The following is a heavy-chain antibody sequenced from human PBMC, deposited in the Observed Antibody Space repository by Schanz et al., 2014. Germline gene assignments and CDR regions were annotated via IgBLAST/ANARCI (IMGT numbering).Heavy chain of an antibody. J-gene: IGHJ3*02. CDR2: VSPYSGDT. CDR1: GYRFIGYY. V-gene: IGHV1-2*06. CDR3: AFDRDDAYDI. Sequence: QVLLVQSGAEVKKPGASVKVSCKASGYRFIGYYVHWVRQAPGQGLEWMGRVSPYSGDTNYAQMFQGRVTMTTDTSISTVYMDLSSLISEDTAVYYCAFDRDDAYDIWGQGTTVTVSS. D-gene: IGHD3-9*01.